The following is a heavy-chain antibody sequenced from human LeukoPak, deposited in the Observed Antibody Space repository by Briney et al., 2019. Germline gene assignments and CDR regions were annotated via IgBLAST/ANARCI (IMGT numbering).Heavy chain of an antibody. D-gene: IGHD3-16*01. CDR2: INHSGST. CDR3: ARVPPHGPGGGDAFDI. J-gene: IGHJ3*02. V-gene: IGHV4-34*01. Sequence: SETLSLTCAVYGGSFSGYYWSWIRQPPGKGLEWIGEINHSGSTNYNPSLKSRVTISVDTSKNQFSLKLSSVTAADTAVYYCARVPPHGPGGGDAFDIWGQGTMVTVSS. CDR1: GGSFSGYY.